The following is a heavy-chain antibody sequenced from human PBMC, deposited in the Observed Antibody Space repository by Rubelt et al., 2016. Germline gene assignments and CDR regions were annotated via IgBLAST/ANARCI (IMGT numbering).Heavy chain of an antibody. D-gene: IGHD6-13*01. CDR2: INHSGST. CDR1: GGSFSGYY. J-gene: IGHJ4*02. CDR3: ASSSYSSSWGYFDS. Sequence: QAQLQQWGAGLLKPSETLSLTCAVYGGSFSGYYWSWIRQPPGKGLEWIGEINHSGSTNYNPSLKSRVTISVDTSKNQFSLKLSSVTAADTAIYYCASSSYSSSWGYFDSWGQGSLVTVSS. V-gene: IGHV4-34*01.